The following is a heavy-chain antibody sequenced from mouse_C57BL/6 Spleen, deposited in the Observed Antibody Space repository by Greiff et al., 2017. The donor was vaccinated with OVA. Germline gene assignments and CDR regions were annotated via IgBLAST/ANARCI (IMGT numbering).Heavy chain of an antibody. V-gene: IGHV1-61*01. J-gene: IGHJ3*01. Sequence: QVQLQQPGAELVRPGSSVKLSCKASGYTFTSYWMDWVKQRPGQGLEWIGNIYPSDSETHYNQKFKDKATLTVDKSSSTAYMQLSSLTSEDSAVDYCASGGGSDWFAYWGQGTLVTVSA. CDR2: IYPSDSET. CDR1: GYTFTSYW. CDR3: ASGGGSDWFAY.